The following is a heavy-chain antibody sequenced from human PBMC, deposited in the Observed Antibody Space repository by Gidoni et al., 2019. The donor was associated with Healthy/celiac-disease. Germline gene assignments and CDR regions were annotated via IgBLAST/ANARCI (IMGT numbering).Heavy chain of an antibody. V-gene: IGHV3-15*01. CDR2: IKSKTDGGTT. CDR1: GFTFSTAW. Sequence: EVQLVESGGGLVKPGGSLSLSCAASGFTFSTAWMSWVRQAPGKGLEWVGRIKSKTDGGTTDYAAPVKGRFTISRDDSKNTLYLQMNSLKTEDTAVYYCTTGGYDFWSGYYLGDAFDIWGQGTMVTVSS. CDR3: TTGGYDFWSGYYLGDAFDI. J-gene: IGHJ3*02. D-gene: IGHD3-3*01.